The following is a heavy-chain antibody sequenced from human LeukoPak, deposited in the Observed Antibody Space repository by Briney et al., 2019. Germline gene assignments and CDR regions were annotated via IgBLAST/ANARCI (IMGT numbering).Heavy chain of an antibody. CDR1: GFTFSSYG. CDR2: IWYDGSNK. Sequence: GGSLRLSCAASGFTFSSYGMHWVRQAPGKGLEWVAVIWYDGSNKYYADSVKGRFTISRDNSKNTLYLQMNSLRAEDTAVYYCARGLYDFWSGHHPALDYWGQGTLVTVSS. CDR3: ARGLYDFWSGHHPALDY. D-gene: IGHD3-3*01. V-gene: IGHV3-33*01. J-gene: IGHJ4*02.